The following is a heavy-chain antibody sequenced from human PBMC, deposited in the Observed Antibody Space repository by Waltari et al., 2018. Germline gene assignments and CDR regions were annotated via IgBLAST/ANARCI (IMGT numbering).Heavy chain of an antibody. Sequence: QVQLQESGPGLMEPPQTLSLTCAVSGASVGNSRYCWTWIRQSPGQGLEWIGYICYNGANTYYTPSLKSRVTISVDTSKNQFSLKLSSVTAADTAVYYCARHEVRSGRYFDLWGRGTLVTVSS. CDR3: ARHEVRSGRYFDL. V-gene: IGHV4-30-4*08. D-gene: IGHD6-25*01. J-gene: IGHJ2*01. CDR2: ICYNGANT. CDR1: GASVGNSRYC.